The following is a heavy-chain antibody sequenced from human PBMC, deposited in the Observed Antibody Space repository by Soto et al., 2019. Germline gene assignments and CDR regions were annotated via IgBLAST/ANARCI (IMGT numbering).Heavy chain of an antibody. D-gene: IGHD5-18*01. V-gene: IGHV3-15*01. J-gene: IGHJ4*02. CDR2: IKSKTDGGTT. Sequence: EVQLVESGGGLVKPGGSLRLSCAASGFTFSNAWMSWVRQAPGKGLEWVGRIKSKTDGGTTDYAAPVKGRLTISRDESKNTLYLQMNRLKTEETAVYYCTTRDEIYTAMAPPFFAYWGQGTLVTVSS. CDR3: TTRDEIYTAMAPPFFAY. CDR1: GFTFSNAW.